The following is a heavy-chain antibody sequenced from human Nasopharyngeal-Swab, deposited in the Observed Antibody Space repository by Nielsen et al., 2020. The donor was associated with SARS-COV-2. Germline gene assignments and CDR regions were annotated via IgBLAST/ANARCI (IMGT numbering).Heavy chain of an antibody. V-gene: IGHV1-3*01. J-gene: IGHJ6*03. CDR2: INAGNGNT. Sequence: WVRQAPGQRLEWMGWINAGNGNTKYSQKFQGRVTITRDTSASTAYMELSSLRSEGTAVYYCARDLKGGEYYYYYMDVWGKGTTVTVSS. CDR3: ARDLKGGEYYYYYMDV. D-gene: IGHD1-26*01.